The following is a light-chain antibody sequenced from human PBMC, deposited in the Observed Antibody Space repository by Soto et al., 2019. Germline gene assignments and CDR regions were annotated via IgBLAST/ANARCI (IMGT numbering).Light chain of an antibody. CDR1: SSNIGSNY. CDR3: GGWDDSLSGPV. J-gene: IGLJ2*01. V-gene: IGLV1-47*01. Sequence: QSALTQPPSASETPGQRVNISCSGSSSNIGSNYVYWYRQFPGTAPKLLIQRNNQRPSGVPARFSGSKSGTSASLAISGLRSEDEADYYCGGWDDSLSGPVFGGGTKLTVL. CDR2: RNN.